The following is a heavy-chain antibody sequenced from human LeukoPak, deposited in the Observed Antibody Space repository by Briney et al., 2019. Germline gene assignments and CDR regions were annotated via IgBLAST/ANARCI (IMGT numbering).Heavy chain of an antibody. CDR2: INPSGGST. J-gene: IGHJ4*02. V-gene: IGHV1-46*01. CDR3: ARDRYSYRAYDY. Sequence: ASVKVSCKASGYTFTSYYMHWVRQAPGQGLEWMGIINPSGGSTSYAQKFQGRVTMTRDTSTSTVYMELCSLRSEDTAVYYCARDRYSYRAYDYWGQGTLVTVSS. CDR1: GYTFTSYY. D-gene: IGHD5-18*01.